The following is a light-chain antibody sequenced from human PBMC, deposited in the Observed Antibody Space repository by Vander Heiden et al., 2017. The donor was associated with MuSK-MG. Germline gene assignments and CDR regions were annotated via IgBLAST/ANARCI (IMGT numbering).Light chain of an antibody. Sequence: QSVLTQPPSASGTPGQRVTISCSGSRSNIGGNYVYWYQQLPGTAPQLLIHSNDQGASGVPDRFSGSKSGTSASLAISGLRSEDEANYYCASWDDSLSAWLFGGGTQLTVL. CDR1: RSNIGGNY. J-gene: IGLJ3*02. CDR3: ASWDDSLSAWL. V-gene: IGLV1-47*02. CDR2: SND.